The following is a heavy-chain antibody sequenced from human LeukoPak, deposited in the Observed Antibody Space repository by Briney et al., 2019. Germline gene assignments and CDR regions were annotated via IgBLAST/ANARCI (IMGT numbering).Heavy chain of an antibody. V-gene: IGHV3-23*01. D-gene: IGHD6-13*01. Sequence: GGSLRLSCAASGFTFSSYDMSWVRQAPGKGLEWVSAISGSGGSTYYADSVKGRFTISRDNSKNTLYLQMNSLRAEDTAVYYCAKDLYSSSWYSCLDYWGQGTLVTVSS. CDR2: ISGSGGST. CDR3: AKDLYSSSWYSCLDY. CDR1: GFTFSSYD. J-gene: IGHJ4*02.